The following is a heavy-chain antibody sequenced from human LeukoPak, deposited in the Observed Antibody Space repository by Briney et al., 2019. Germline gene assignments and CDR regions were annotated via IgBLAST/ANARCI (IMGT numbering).Heavy chain of an antibody. Sequence: ASVKVSCTASGYTFTSYGISWVRQAPGQGLEWMGWISAYNGNTNYAQKLQGRVTMTTDTSTSTAYMELRSLRSDDTAVYYCARDDILTGYYKRGDYYYGMDVWGQGTTVTVSS. CDR3: ARDDILTGYYKRGDYYYGMDV. D-gene: IGHD3-9*01. J-gene: IGHJ6*02. CDR1: GYTFTSYG. V-gene: IGHV1-18*01. CDR2: ISAYNGNT.